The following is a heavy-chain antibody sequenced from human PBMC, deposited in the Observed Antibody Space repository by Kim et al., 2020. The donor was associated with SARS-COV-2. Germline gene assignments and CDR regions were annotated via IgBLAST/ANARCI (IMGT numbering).Heavy chain of an antibody. Sequence: GGSLRHSCAASGFTLSTYAMSWVRLAPGKGLEWVSTITSGAGTYYIDSVKGRFTISRDNAKNTLYLQMNSLRAEDTAVYYCAKSPLTWASAFDSWGQGTLVTVSS. CDR1: GFTLSTYA. CDR3: AKSPLTWASAFDS. CDR2: ITSGAGT. J-gene: IGHJ4*02. D-gene: IGHD6-19*01. V-gene: IGHV3-23*01.